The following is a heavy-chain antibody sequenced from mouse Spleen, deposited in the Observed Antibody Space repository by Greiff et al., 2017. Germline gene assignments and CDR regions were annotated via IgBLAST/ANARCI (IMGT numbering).Heavy chain of an antibody. CDR2: IDPEDGET. Sequence: VQLQQSGAELVKPGASVKLSCTASGFNIKDYYMHWVKQRTEQGLEWIGRIDPEDGETKYAPKFQGKATITADTSSNTAYLQLSSLISEDTAVYYCAILYYGYDESFDYWGQGTTLTVSS. J-gene: IGHJ2*01. CDR3: AILYYGYDESFDY. V-gene: IGHV14-2*01. D-gene: IGHD2-2*01. CDR1: GFNIKDYY.